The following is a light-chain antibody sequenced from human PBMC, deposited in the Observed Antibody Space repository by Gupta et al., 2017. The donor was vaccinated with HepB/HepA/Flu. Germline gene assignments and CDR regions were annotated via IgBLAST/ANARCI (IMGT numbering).Light chain of an antibody. J-gene: IGKJ4*02. CDR1: QDIRNC. Sequence: DIQMTQSPYSVSASIGDRVTITCRASQDIRNCLVWFQQKPGKAPKRLVYGVSSLQSGVPSRFSGSGSGTEFTLTISSLQPEDFATYYCQQYNSFSVTFGRGTKVEIK. CDR2: GVS. CDR3: QQYNSFSVT. V-gene: IGKV1-17*01.